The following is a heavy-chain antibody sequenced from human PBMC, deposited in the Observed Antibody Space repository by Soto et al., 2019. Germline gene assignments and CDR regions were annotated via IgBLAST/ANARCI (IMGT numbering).Heavy chain of an antibody. D-gene: IGHD6-19*01. CDR2: IQSDGSST. CDR1: GFSLSSYW. J-gene: IGHJ4*02. CDR3: AREKAVAGTIFDY. Sequence: PGGSLRLSCAVSGFSLSSYWMHWVRQAPGKGLVWVSRIQSDGSSTNYADSVKGRFTISRDNAKNTLYLQMDSLRVEDTAVYYCAREKAVAGTIFDYWGQGA. V-gene: IGHV3-74*01.